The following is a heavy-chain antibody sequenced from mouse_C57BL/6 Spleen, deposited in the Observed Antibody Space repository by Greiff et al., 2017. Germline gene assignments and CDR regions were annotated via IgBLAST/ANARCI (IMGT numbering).Heavy chain of an antibody. CDR1: GYTFTDCE. V-gene: IGHV1-15*01. CDR2: IDPETGGT. D-gene: IGHD4-1*01. Sequence: QVQLKQSGAELVRPGASVTLSCKASGYTFTDCEMHWVKQTPVHGLEWIGAIDPETGGTAYNQKFKGKAILTADKSSSTAYMELRSLTSEDSAVYYCTRGELGRYYAMDYWGQGTSVTGSS. J-gene: IGHJ4*01. CDR3: TRGELGRYYAMDY.